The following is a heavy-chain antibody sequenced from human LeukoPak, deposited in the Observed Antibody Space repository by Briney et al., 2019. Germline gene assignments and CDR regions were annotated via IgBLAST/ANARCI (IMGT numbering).Heavy chain of an antibody. Sequence: PSETLSLTCAVYGGSFSGYYWSWIRQPPGKGLEWIVEINHSGSTNYNPSLKSRVTITAADTAVYFCARVGYSYVINDWSRTGLGAYPTKYYYHMDVWGKGTTVTVSS. CDR2: INHSGST. D-gene: IGHD5-18*01. CDR1: GGSFSGYY. J-gene: IGHJ6*03. CDR3: LGAYPTKYYYHMDV. V-gene: IGHV4-34*01.